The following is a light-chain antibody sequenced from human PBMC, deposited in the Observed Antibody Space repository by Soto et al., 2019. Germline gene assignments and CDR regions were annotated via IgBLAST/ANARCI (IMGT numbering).Light chain of an antibody. Sequence: QSALTQSASVSGSPGQSITISCTGTTSDVGGYSFVSWYQLHPGKAPKLMIYEVSNRPSGVSNRFSGSKSGNTASLTISGLQAEDESDYYCSSYTTSGTRVFGTGTKLTVL. V-gene: IGLV2-14*01. CDR2: EVS. CDR1: TSDVGGYSF. J-gene: IGLJ1*01. CDR3: SSYTTSGTRV.